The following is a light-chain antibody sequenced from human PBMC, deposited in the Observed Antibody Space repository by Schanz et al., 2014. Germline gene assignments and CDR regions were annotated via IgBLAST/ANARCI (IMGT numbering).Light chain of an antibody. CDR1: QSVSDN. Sequence: EIVMTQSPATLSVSPGERATLSCRASQSVSDNLVWYQQKFGQAPRLLIYNAVTRATGIPARFSGSWSGTEFTLTISSLQSEDVAVYYCQQYYSTPWTFGQGTKVEIK. CDR3: QQYYSTPWT. V-gene: IGKV3-15*01. J-gene: IGKJ1*01. CDR2: NAV.